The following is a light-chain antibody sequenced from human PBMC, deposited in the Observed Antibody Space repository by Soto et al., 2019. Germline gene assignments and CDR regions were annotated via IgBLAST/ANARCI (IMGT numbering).Light chain of an antibody. CDR3: QQYINRWT. J-gene: IGKJ1*01. CDR2: KAS. V-gene: IGKV1-5*03. Sequence: DIQMTQSPSTLSASVGDRVTITCRASHSISTWLAWYQQKPGKAPMLLIFKASSLESGAPSRFSGSGSGTEFTLTISSLQPDDFATYYCQQYINRWTFGQGTKVDIK. CDR1: HSISTW.